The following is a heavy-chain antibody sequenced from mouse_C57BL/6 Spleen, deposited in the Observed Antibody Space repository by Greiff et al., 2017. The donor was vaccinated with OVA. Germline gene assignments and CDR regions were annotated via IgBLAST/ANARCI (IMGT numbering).Heavy chain of an antibody. Sequence: VQLQQSGAELVRPGTSVKLSCKASGYTFTSYWMHWVKQRPGQGLEWIGVIDPSDSYTNYNQKFKGKATLTVDTSSSTAYMQLSSLTSEDSAVYYCARNQGYFDVWGTGTTVTVSS. CDR1: GYTFTSYW. V-gene: IGHV1-59*01. CDR3: ARNQGYFDV. CDR2: IDPSDSYT. J-gene: IGHJ1*03.